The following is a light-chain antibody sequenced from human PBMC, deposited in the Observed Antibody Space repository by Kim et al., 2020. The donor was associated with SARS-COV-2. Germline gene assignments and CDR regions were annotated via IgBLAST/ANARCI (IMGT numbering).Light chain of an antibody. V-gene: IGLV3-21*04. CDR3: QVWDSDSDDRV. CDR2: YYS. CDR1: DIGSKS. Sequence: ASGKTASRTCAGNDIGSKSGHGYQQRPGQAPVRVIYYYSDRPSGIPERLSGSNSGNTATLTISRVEAGDEADYYCQVWDSDSDDRVFGGGTQLTVL. J-gene: IGLJ3*02.